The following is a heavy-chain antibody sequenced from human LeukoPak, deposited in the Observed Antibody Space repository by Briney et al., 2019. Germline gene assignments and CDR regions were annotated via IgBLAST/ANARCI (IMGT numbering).Heavy chain of an antibody. V-gene: IGHV1-46*01. D-gene: IGHD1-26*01. CDR1: GYTFTSYY. CDR3: ARVMGANWFDP. Sequence: ASVKVSCKASGYTFTSYYMHCVRQVPGQGLEWMGIINPSGGSTSYAQKFQGRVTMTRDTSTSTVYMELSSLRSEDTAVYYCARVMGANWFDPWGQGTLVTVSS. J-gene: IGHJ5*02. CDR2: INPSGGST.